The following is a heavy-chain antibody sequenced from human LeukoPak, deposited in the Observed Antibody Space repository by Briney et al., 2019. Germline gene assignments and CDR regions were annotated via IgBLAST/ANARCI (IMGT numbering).Heavy chain of an antibody. Sequence: PGGSLRLSCAASGFIFNNYAMTWVRQAPGKGLEWASAISGGGSTYYADSVKGRFAISRDNPKNALYLQMNSLRAEDTAVYYCAKSRWETYAVRAFDIWGQGTMVTVS. CDR1: GFIFNNYA. D-gene: IGHD1-26*01. J-gene: IGHJ3*02. CDR2: ISGGGST. CDR3: AKSRWETYAVRAFDI. V-gene: IGHV3-23*01.